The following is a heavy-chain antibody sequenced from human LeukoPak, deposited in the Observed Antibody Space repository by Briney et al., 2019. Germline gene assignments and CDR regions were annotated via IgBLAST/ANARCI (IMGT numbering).Heavy chain of an antibody. V-gene: IGHV1-69*13. J-gene: IGHJ4*02. CDR1: GGTFSSYA. CDR3: AKVWSYSYGVRGGYYFDY. CDR2: IIPIFGTA. D-gene: IGHD5-18*01. Sequence: ASVKVSYKASGGTFSSYAISWVRQAPGQGLEWMGGIIPIFGTANYAQKFQGRVTITADESTSTAYMELSSLRSEDTAVYYCAKVWSYSYGVRGGYYFDYWGQGTLVTVSS.